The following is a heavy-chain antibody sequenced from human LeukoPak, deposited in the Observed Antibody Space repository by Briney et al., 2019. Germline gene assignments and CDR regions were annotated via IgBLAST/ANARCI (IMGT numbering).Heavy chain of an antibody. J-gene: IGHJ4*02. CDR2: IRSKAYGGTT. V-gene: IGHV3-49*04. D-gene: IGHD3-22*01. CDR1: GFTFGDYA. CDR3: TRGGVDSSGYQSDY. Sequence: GRSLRLSCTASGFTFGDYAMSWVRQALGKGLEWVGFIRSKAYGGTTEYAASVKGRFTISRDDSKSIAYLQMNSLKTEDTAVYYCTRGGVDSSGYQSDYWGQGTLVTVSS.